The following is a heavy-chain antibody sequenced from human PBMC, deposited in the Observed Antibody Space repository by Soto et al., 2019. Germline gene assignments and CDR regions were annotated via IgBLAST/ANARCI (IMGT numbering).Heavy chain of an antibody. Sequence: PGGSLRLSCAASGFTLSDHHMDWIRQAPGQGLEWVGRIRDKANSYTTEYAASVRGRFTLSRDDSKNSLYLQMNNLKTEDTAVYYCTRSGVPTSDHWGQGTLVTVSS. D-gene: IGHD1-26*01. CDR2: IRDKANSYTT. CDR3: TRSGVPTSDH. J-gene: IGHJ4*02. V-gene: IGHV3-72*01. CDR1: GFTLSDHH.